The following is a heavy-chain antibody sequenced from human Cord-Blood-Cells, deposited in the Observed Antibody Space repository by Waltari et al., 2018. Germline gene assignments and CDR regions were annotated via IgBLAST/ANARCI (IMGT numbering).Heavy chain of an antibody. CDR1: GFTFSSYG. Sequence: QVQLVESGRGVVQPGGSLRLSCAASGFTFSSYGMHWLRQAPGKGLEWVAFIRYDGSNKYYADSVKGRFTISRDNSKNTLYLQMNSLRAEDTAVYYCAKDSSLYSNYEDYWGQGTLVTVSS. CDR2: IRYDGSNK. V-gene: IGHV3-30*02. J-gene: IGHJ4*02. CDR3: AKDSSLYSNYEDY. D-gene: IGHD4-4*01.